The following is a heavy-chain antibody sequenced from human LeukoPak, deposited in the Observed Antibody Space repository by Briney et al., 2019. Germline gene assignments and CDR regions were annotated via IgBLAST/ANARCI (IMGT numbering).Heavy chain of an antibody. CDR1: GFTFSSYA. CDR3: AKDPPLSSWFDP. Sequence: TGGSLRLSCAASGFTFSSYAMSWVRQAPGKGLEWVSDISGSGGSTYYADSVKGRFTISRDNSKNTLYLQMNSLRAEDTAVYYCAKDPPLSSWFDPWGQGTLVTVSS. J-gene: IGHJ5*02. V-gene: IGHV3-23*01. D-gene: IGHD2-15*01. CDR2: ISGSGGST.